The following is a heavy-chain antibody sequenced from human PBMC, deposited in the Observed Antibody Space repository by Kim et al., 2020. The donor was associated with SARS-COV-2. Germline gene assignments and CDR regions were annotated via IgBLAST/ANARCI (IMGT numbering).Heavy chain of an antibody. D-gene: IGHD2-15*01. CDR1: GGSISSSSYY. J-gene: IGHJ4*02. CDR2: IYYSGST. CDR3: AGVGCCSCGGCYFRYFDY. Sequence: SETLSLTCTVSGGSISSSSYYWGWIRQPPGKGLEWIGSIYYSGSTYYNSSLKSRVTISVDTSKNQFSLKLSSVTAADTAVYYCAGVGCCSCGGCYFRYFDYWGQGTLGTVSS. V-gene: IGHV4-39*01.